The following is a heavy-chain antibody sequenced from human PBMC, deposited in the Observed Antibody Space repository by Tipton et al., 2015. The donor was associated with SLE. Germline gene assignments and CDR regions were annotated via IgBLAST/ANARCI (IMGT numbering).Heavy chain of an antibody. Sequence: LRLSCTVSGGSISSNSYYWGWIRQPPGKGLEWIGSIYYSGSTYYNPSLKSRVIISVDTSKNQFSLKLSSVTAADTAVYYCASIKAEYYGSGSYYVDWGQGTLVTVSS. J-gene: IGHJ4*02. CDR3: ASIKAEYYGSGSYYVD. CDR1: GGSISSNSYY. V-gene: IGHV4-39*01. D-gene: IGHD3-10*01. CDR2: IYYSGST.